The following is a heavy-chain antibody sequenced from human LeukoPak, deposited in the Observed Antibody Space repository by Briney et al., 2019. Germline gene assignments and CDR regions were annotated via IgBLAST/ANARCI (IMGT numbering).Heavy chain of an antibody. J-gene: IGHJ4*02. V-gene: IGHV4-61*02. CDR1: GGSISSGSYY. D-gene: IGHD2-15*01. CDR3: AREGSRGS. Sequence: KTSETLSLTCTVSGGSISSGSYYWSWIRQPAGKGLEWVGRIYTSGSTNYNPSLKSRVTISVDTSKNQFSLKLSSVTAADAAVYYCAREGSRGSWGQGTLVTVSS. CDR2: IYTSGST.